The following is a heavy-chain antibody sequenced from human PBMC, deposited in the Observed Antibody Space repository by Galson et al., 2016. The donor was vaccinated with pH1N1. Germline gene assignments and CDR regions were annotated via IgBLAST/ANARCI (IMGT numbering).Heavy chain of an antibody. CDR1: GFSFDTYA. J-gene: IGHJ6*02. CDR2: ISYNGHDE. D-gene: IGHD4-17*01. V-gene: IGHV3-30-3*01. Sequence: SLRLSCAASGFSFDTYAMHWVRRTPGKGLEWVAFISYNGHDESYADSLKGRFTVSRDNSMNRLYLHMNSLRTEDTGLYYCAREDWSYGDTYYNGMDVWGQGTTVTVSS. CDR3: AREDWSYGDTYYNGMDV.